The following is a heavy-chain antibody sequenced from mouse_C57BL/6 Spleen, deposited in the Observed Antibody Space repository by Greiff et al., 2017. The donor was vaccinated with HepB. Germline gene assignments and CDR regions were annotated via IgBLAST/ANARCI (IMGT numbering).Heavy chain of an antibody. Sequence: QVQLQQPGAELVKPGASVKLSCKASGYTFTSYWMHWVKQRPGQGLEWIGMIHPNSGSTNYNEKFKSKATLTVDKSSSTAYMQLSSLTAEDSAVYYCARGGDSSGWNYWGQGTTLTVSS. V-gene: IGHV1-64*01. J-gene: IGHJ2*01. D-gene: IGHD3-2*02. CDR3: ARGGDSSGWNY. CDR1: GYTFTSYW. CDR2: IHPNSGST.